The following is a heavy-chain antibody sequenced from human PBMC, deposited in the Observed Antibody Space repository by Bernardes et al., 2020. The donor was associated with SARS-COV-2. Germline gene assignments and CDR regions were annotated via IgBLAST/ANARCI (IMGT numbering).Heavy chain of an antibody. CDR1: GYSFTSYW. CDR2: IYPGDSDT. J-gene: IGHJ1*01. V-gene: IGHV5-51*01. D-gene: IGHD3-3*01. Sequence: GESLKISCKGSGYSFTSYWIGWVRQMPGKGLEWMGIIYPGDSDTRYSPSFQGQVTISADKSISTAYLQWSSLKASDTAMYYCASRTDYDFWSEGYFQHWGQGTLVTVSS. CDR3: ASRTDYDFWSEGYFQH.